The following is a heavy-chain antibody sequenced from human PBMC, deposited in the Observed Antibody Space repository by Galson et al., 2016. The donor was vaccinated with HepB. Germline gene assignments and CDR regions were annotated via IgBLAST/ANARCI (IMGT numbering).Heavy chain of an antibody. CDR3: VKLLTGYYDDAFDS. J-gene: IGHJ3*02. CDR2: ISNNGGST. Sequence: SLRLSCAASGLTFSRYDMHWVRQAPGKGLEYVSGISNNGGSTNYADSVKGRFTISRDNSKNALYLQMRSLRAEDTAVYYCVKLLTGYYDDAFDSWGQGTMVTVSS. D-gene: IGHD3-9*01. V-gene: IGHV3-64D*08. CDR1: GLTFSRYD.